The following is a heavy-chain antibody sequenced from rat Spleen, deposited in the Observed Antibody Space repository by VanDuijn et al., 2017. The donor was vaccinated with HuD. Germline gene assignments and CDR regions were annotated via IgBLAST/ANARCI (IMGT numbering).Heavy chain of an antibody. CDR2: MRYDGDT. J-gene: IGHJ2*01. CDR3: ARDLDGYFDY. Sequence: QVQLKESGPGLVQPSQTLSLTCTVSGFSLTGNTVHWVRQPPGKGLEWMGRMRYDGDTYYNSALKSRLSISRDTSKNQVFLKMNSLQSEDTTTYYCARDLDGYFDYWGQGVMVTVSS. CDR1: GFSLTGNT. V-gene: IGHV2S30*01. D-gene: IGHD1-12*03.